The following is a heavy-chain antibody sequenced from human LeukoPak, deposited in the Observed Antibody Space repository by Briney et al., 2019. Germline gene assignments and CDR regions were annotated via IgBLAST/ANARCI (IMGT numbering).Heavy chain of an antibody. J-gene: IGHJ4*02. D-gene: IGHD3-22*01. CDR1: GFIFSTYW. Sequence: GGSLRLSCAASGFIFSTYWMSWVRQAPGKGLEWVANIKQDGSEEYYVDSVKGRFTISRDNAKNSLYVQMNSLRAEDTAVYYCTRDQPDYPDSSGYYLRWGQGTLVTVSS. V-gene: IGHV3-7*01. CDR2: IKQDGSEE. CDR3: TRDQPDYPDSSGYYLR.